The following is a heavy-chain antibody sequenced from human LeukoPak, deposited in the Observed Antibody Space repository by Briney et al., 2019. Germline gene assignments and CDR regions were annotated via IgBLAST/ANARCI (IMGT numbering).Heavy chain of an antibody. Sequence: SETLSLTCTVSGGSISSYYWSWIRQPAGKGLEWIGRIYTSGSTNYNPSLKSRVTISVDTSKNQFSLRLTSVTATDTAVYYCARVPGGALNWFDPWGQGTLVTVSS. J-gene: IGHJ5*02. CDR1: GGSISSYY. D-gene: IGHD1-1*01. CDR2: IYTSGST. V-gene: IGHV4-4*07. CDR3: ARVPGGALNWFDP.